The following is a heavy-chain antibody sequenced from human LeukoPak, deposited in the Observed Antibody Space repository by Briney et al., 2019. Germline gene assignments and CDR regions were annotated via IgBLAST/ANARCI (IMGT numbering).Heavy chain of an antibody. Sequence: SVKVSCKGSGGTFSSYSISWVRQAPGQGLEWMGGIIPAFGTAHYAQQFQGRVTFTTDESTTTAYMELRSLRSEDTAVYYCASEGNYDSSGYSRYNYYYMDVWGKGTAVTVSS. D-gene: IGHD3-22*01. V-gene: IGHV1-69*05. CDR3: ASEGNYDSSGYSRYNYYYMDV. CDR2: IIPAFGTA. J-gene: IGHJ6*03. CDR1: GGTFSSYS.